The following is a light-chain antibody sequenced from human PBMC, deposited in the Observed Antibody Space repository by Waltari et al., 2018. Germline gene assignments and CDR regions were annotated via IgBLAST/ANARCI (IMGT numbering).Light chain of an antibody. CDR2: NVF. Sequence: QPALTQPASVSGSPGQSITISCTGTSSDIGAYDFVSWYQQHPGRAPKLMIYNVFTRPSGVSSRFSGSKYGNTASLTISGLQAEDEADYFCSSYTDSRPLFGGGTKVTVL. CDR1: SSDIGAYDF. CDR3: SSYTDSRPL. V-gene: IGLV2-14*03. J-gene: IGLJ2*01.